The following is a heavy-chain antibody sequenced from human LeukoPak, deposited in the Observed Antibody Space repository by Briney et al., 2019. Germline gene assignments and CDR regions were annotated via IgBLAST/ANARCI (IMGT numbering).Heavy chain of an antibody. D-gene: IGHD1-14*01. Sequence: GGSLRLSCAASGFTFGPYTMNWVRQAPGKGLEWVAVISYDGSNKYYADSVKGRFTISRDNSKNTLYLQMNSLRAEDTAVYYCARVHRSGNHAFDYWGQGTLVTVSS. V-gene: IGHV3-30-3*01. J-gene: IGHJ4*02. CDR3: ARVHRSGNHAFDY. CDR1: GFTFGPYT. CDR2: ISYDGSNK.